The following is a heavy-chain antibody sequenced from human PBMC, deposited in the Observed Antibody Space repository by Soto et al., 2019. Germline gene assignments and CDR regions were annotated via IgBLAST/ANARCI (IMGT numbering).Heavy chain of an antibody. Sequence: EVQLLESGGGLVQPGGSLRLSCAASGFTFSTYAMSWVRQAPEKGLEWLSGLFGSGGGISYADSVRGRFAISRDNSNNMLFLEMHSLRVEDTAVYYCAKDRQPDGLWPFDHWGQGTLVIVSS. D-gene: IGHD2-8*01. J-gene: IGHJ4*02. CDR3: AKDRQPDGLWPFDH. V-gene: IGHV3-23*01. CDR2: LFGSGGGI. CDR1: GFTFSTYA.